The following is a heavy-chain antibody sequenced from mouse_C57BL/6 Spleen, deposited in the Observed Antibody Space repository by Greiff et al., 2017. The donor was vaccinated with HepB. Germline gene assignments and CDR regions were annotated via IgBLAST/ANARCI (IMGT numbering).Heavy chain of an antibody. D-gene: IGHD4-1*01. J-gene: IGHJ4*01. CDR1: GYTFTDYE. CDR2: IDPETGGT. V-gene: IGHV1-15*01. Sequence: QVHVKQSGAELVRPGASVTLSCKASGYTFTDYEMHWVKQTPVHGLEWIGAIDPETGGTAYNQKFKGKAILTADKSSSTAYMELRSLTSEDSAVYYCTSFLGPGYAMDYWGQGTSVTVSS. CDR3: TSFLGPGYAMDY.